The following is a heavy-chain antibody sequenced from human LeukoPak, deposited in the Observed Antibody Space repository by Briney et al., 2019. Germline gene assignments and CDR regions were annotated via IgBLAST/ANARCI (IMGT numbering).Heavy chain of an antibody. CDR1: GGSFSGYY. D-gene: IGHD3-10*01. Sequence: KPSETLSLTCAVYGGSFSGYYWSWIRQPPGKGLEWIGEINHSGSTNYNPSLKSRVTISVDTSKNQFSLKLSSVTAADTAVYYCARVMLHPRQRITMVRGVSYDAFDIWGQGTMVTVSS. CDR2: INHSGST. J-gene: IGHJ3*02. V-gene: IGHV4-34*01. CDR3: ARVMLHPRQRITMVRGVSYDAFDI.